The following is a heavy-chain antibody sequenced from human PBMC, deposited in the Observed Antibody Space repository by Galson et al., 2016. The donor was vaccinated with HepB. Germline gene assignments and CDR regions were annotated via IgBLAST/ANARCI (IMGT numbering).Heavy chain of an antibody. CDR2: IQRDGTEK. Sequence: SLRLSCAAYGFTISNYYKSWVRQAPGRGLEWVANIQRDGTEKYNADSVKGRFTISRDNAKNSLYLQISSLRAEDTALYYCARWSAAWDYWGQGIMVTVSS. CDR3: ARWSAAWDY. D-gene: IGHD6-13*01. J-gene: IGHJ4*02. V-gene: IGHV3-7*01. CDR1: GFTISNYY.